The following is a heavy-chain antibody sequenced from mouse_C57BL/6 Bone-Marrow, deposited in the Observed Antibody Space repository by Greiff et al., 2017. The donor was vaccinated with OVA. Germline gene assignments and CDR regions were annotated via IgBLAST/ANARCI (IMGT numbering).Heavy chain of an antibody. CDR2: IYPGNSDT. CDR1: GCTFTSYW. D-gene: IGHD2-2*01. CDR3: TGLSFYGYDGYYYAMDY. J-gene: IGHJ4*01. Sequence: EVQLQQSGTVLARPGASVKMSCKTSGCTFTSYWMHWVKQRPGQGLEWIGAIYPGNSDTSYNQKFKGKAKLTAVTSASTAYMELSSLTNEDSAVYYCTGLSFYGYDGYYYAMDYWGQGTSVTVSS. V-gene: IGHV1-5*01.